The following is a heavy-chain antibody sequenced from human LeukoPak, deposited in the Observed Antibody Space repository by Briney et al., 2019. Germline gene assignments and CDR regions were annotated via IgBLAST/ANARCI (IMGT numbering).Heavy chain of an antibody. V-gene: IGHV3-20*04. CDR1: GFAFGDYA. Sequence: PGGSLRLSCTASGFAFGDYAMSWFRQAPGKGLEWVSGINWNGGRTGYADSVKGRFTISRDNAKKSLYVQMNSLRAEDTALYYCAREYYGSGSYYNVGYWGQGTLVTVSS. CDR2: INWNGGRT. CDR3: AREYYGSGSYYNVGY. D-gene: IGHD3-10*01. J-gene: IGHJ4*02.